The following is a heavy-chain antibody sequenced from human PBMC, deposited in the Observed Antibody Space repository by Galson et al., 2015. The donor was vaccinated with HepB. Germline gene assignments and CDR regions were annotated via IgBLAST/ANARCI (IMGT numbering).Heavy chain of an antibody. Sequence: SCKASGYSFSTYYIHWVRQAPGKGLEWVAVIWYDGSDKKDADSVKGRFTISRDNSKNTLYLQMNSLRAEDTAVYYCAKESSGGAFDIWGQGTMVTVSS. CDR2: IWYDGSDK. CDR3: AKESSGGAFDI. CDR1: GYSFSTYY. V-gene: IGHV3-33*06. J-gene: IGHJ3*02. D-gene: IGHD3-22*01.